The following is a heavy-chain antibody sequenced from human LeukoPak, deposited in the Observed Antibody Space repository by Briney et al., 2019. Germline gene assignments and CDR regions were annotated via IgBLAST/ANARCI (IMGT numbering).Heavy chain of an antibody. J-gene: IGHJ4*02. CDR1: GYRFTSYW. V-gene: IGHV5-51*01. D-gene: IGHD5-18*01. Sequence: GESLKISCEGSGYRFTSYWIAWVRQMPRKGLEWMGIIYPGGSDTRYSPSFQGQVTISADKSISTAYLQWSSLKASDTAMYYCARLIGYTHYYWGQGTLVTVSS. CDR2: IYPGGSDT. CDR3: ARLIGYTHYY.